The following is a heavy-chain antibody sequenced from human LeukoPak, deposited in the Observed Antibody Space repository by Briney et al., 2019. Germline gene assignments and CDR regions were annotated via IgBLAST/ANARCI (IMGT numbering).Heavy chain of an antibody. J-gene: IGHJ5*02. CDR1: GFTVSSNY. CDR2: IYSGGST. D-gene: IGHD6-19*01. Sequence: GGSLRLSCAASGFTVSSNYMSWVRQAPGKGLEWVSVIYSGGSTYHADSVKGRFTISRDNSKNTLYLQMNSLRAEDTAVYYCARDSGWYFNWFDPWGQGTLVTVSS. V-gene: IGHV3-66*01. CDR3: ARDSGWYFNWFDP.